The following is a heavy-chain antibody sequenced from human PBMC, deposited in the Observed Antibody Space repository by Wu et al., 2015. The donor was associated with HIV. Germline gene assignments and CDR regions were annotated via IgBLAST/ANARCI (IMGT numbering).Heavy chain of an antibody. CDR1: GYTFTSYG. J-gene: IGHJ4*02. Sequence: QVQLVQSGAEVKKPGASVKVSCKASGYTFTSYGISWVRQAPGQGLEWMGWISVYNDNTNYVQKFQDRVTITTDTSTSTAYMELSSLRSEDTAVYYCAARRDIVVVPAAPYLDWGQGTLVTVSS. CDR2: ISVYNDNT. D-gene: IGHD2-2*01. V-gene: IGHV1-18*01. CDR3: AARRDIVVVPAAPYLD.